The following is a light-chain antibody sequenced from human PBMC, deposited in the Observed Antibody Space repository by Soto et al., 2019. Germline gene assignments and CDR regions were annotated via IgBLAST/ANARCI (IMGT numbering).Light chain of an antibody. CDR3: AAWDDNLTGVV. CDR1: SSNIGINT. Sequence: QSVLTQSPSASGTPGQRAVISCSGSSSNIGINTVNWYQQLPGTAPKLLIYGDNQRPSGVPDRFSGSKSGTSASLAISGLQSEDECDYYCAAWDDNLTGVVFGGGTKLTVL. J-gene: IGLJ2*01. CDR2: GDN. V-gene: IGLV1-44*01.